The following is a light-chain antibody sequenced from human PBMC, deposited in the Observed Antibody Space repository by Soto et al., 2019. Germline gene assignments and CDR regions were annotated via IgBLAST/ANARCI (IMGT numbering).Light chain of an antibody. Sequence: QSVLTQPASVSGSPEQSITISCTGTSSDVGAYNLVSWYQQHPGKAPRLIIYEGSKRPSGISHRFSGSKSDNTASLTISGLRAEDEAHYHCGSYAGSRTFGFGGGTKLTVL. CDR2: EGS. J-gene: IGLJ2*01. CDR3: GSYAGSRTFG. V-gene: IGLV2-23*01. CDR1: SSDVGAYNL.